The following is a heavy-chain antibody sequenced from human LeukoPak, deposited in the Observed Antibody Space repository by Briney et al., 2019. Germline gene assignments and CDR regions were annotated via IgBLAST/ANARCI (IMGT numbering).Heavy chain of an antibody. CDR1: GYTFTSYD. V-gene: IGHV1-8*01. Sequence: ASVKVSYKASGYTFTSYDINWVRQATGQGLERIGWMNPNSGNTGYAQKFQGRVTMTRNTSISTAYMELSSLRSEDTAVYYCATPGTPPYDSSGYFDYWGQGTLVTVSS. D-gene: IGHD3-22*01. CDR2: MNPNSGNT. CDR3: ATPGTPPYDSSGYFDY. J-gene: IGHJ4*02.